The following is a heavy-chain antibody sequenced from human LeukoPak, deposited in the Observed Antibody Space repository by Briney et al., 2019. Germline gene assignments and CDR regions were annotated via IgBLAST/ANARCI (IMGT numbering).Heavy chain of an antibody. CDR3: ARDESGLYYDSSAAPYMDV. J-gene: IGHJ6*03. Sequence: GGSLRLSCAASGFTFSDNYMSWIRQAPGKGLEWVSYISSSGSTIYYADSVKGRFTISRDNAKNSLYLQMNSLRAEDTAVYYCARDESGLYYDSSAAPYMDVWGKGTTVTVSS. D-gene: IGHD3-22*01. V-gene: IGHV3-11*04. CDR2: ISSSGSTI. CDR1: GFTFSDNY.